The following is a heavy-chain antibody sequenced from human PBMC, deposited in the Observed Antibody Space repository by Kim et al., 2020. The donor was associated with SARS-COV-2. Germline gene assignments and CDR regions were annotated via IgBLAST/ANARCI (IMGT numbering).Heavy chain of an antibody. CDR2: ISYDGSNK. D-gene: IGHD3-16*01. V-gene: IGHV3-33*05. CDR3: ARDTMITFGGGWGY. J-gene: IGHJ4*02. CDR1: GFTFSSYG. Sequence: GGSLRLSCAASGFTFSSYGMHWVRQAPGKGLEWVAVISYDGSNKYYAESVKGRFTISRDNSKNTLYLQMNSLRAEDTAVYYCARDTMITFGGGWGYWGQGTLVTVSS.